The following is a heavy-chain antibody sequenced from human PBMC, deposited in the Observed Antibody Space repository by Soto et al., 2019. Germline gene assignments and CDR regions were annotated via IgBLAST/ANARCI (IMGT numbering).Heavy chain of an antibody. Sequence: PSETLSLTCIVSGGSISSYCWSWIRQPPGKGLEWIAYVFSSGSTNSNPSLKSRVTISVDTSKNHFSLKLTSVTAADTAVYYCARHHCSSTRCNEMRSHGDWFDPWGQGTLVTVSS. V-gene: IGHV4-59*08. CDR3: ARHHCSSTRCNEMRSHGDWFDP. CDR1: GGSISSYC. D-gene: IGHD2-2*01. CDR2: VFSSGST. J-gene: IGHJ5*02.